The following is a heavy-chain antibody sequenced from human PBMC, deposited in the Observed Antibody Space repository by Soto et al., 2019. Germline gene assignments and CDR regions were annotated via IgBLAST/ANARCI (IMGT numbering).Heavy chain of an antibody. V-gene: IGHV4-30-2*01. CDR1: GGSISSGAFS. CDR3: ARARNYDLWSGITGTGWYFDL. J-gene: IGHJ2*01. Sequence: QLQLQESGSGLVKPSQTLSLICAVSGGSISSGAFSWSWIRQPPGKGLEWIGYMYNSGSTYYNPSLKSRVTISVDRSKNQFSLRLSSVTAADTAVYYCARARNYDLWSGITGTGWYFDLWGRGTLVTVSS. D-gene: IGHD3-3*01. CDR2: MYNSGST.